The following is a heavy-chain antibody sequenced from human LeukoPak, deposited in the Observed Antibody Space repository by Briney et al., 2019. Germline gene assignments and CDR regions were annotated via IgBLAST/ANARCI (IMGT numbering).Heavy chain of an antibody. Sequence: ASVKVSCKASGYTFTGYYMHWVRQAPGQGLEWMGWINPNSGGTDYAQKFQGRVTMTRDTSISTAYMELSSLRSEDTAVYYCARTFVGGYCGEGSCVGDYGVDVWGPGTTVTVSS. CDR1: GYTFTGYY. V-gene: IGHV1-2*02. D-gene: IGHD2-15*01. CDR3: ARTFVGGYCGEGSCVGDYGVDV. CDR2: INPNSGGT. J-gene: IGHJ6*02.